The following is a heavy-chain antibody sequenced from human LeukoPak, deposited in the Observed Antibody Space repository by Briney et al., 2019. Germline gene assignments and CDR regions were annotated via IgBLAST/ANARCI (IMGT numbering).Heavy chain of an antibody. CDR3: ARGGGLDV. D-gene: IGHD3-16*01. Sequence: GGSLRLSCAASGLTFSSHWMHWARQAPGKGLEWVASINHNGNVNYYVDSVKGRFTISRDNAKDSLYLQMSNLRAEDTAVYFCARGGGLDVWGQGATVTVSS. J-gene: IGHJ6*02. CDR2: INHNGNVN. V-gene: IGHV3-7*03. CDR1: GLTFSSHW.